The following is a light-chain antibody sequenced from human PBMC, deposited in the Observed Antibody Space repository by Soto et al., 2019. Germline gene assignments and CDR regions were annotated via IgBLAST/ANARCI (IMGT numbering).Light chain of an antibody. J-gene: IGKJ1*01. CDR2: DAS. V-gene: IGKV1-5*01. CDR3: QQYISYPWT. Sequence: QLTQSPSSLSASVGDRVTISCRASQSITSWLAWYQQKPRRAPKLLIYDASTLESGVPSRFSGSGSETEFTLTISSLQTDDFATYYCQQYISYPWTFGQGTKVDIK. CDR1: QSITSW.